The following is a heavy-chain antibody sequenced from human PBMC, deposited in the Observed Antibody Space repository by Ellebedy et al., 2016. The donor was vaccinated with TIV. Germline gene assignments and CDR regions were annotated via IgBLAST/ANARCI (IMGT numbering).Heavy chain of an antibody. J-gene: IGHJ3*01. CDR1: GDTFNSYG. D-gene: IGHD3-10*01. V-gene: IGHV1-69*10. Sequence: AASVKVSCKASGDTFNSYGFSWVRQAPGQGLEWMGGIIPMIGMTNDAQKFQGRVTISADKSETTVHLELYRLRSDDTAVYYCARTRGHGKAHPFDVWGQGTLVTVSS. CDR2: IIPMIGMT. CDR3: ARTRGHGKAHPFDV.